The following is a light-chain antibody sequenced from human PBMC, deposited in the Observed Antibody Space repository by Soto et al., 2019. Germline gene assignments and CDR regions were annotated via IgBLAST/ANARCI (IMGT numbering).Light chain of an antibody. Sequence: QSVLTQPPSVSGAPGQRVTISCTGSSSNIGAGYDVHWYQQLPETAPKLLIYGNSNRPSGVPDRFSGSKSGTSASLVITGLQAEDEADYYCQSYDSSLSGSVFGGGTKLTVL. CDR2: GNS. CDR3: QSYDSSLSGSV. CDR1: SSNIGAGYD. J-gene: IGLJ2*01. V-gene: IGLV1-40*01.